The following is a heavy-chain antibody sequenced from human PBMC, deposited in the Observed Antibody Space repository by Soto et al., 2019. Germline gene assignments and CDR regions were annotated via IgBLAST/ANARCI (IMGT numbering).Heavy chain of an antibody. CDR1: GFTFSKYA. Sequence: QVQLGESGGGVVQPGGSLRLSCAASGFTFSKYAIHWVRQAPGKGLEWVAVIWYDGSYKYYADSVKGRFTISRDNSKNTLYLEMNSLRVEDTAVYYCARDPQDLGIGEDGMDVWGQGTTVTVSS. CDR2: IWYDGSYK. J-gene: IGHJ6*02. V-gene: IGHV3-33*01. D-gene: IGHD3-10*01. CDR3: ARDPQDLGIGEDGMDV.